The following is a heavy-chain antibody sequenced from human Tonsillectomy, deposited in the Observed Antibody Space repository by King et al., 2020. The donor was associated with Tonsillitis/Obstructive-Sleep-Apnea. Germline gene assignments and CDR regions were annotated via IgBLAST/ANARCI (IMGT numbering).Heavy chain of an antibody. V-gene: IGHV3-23*04. J-gene: IGHJ6*02. D-gene: IGHD4-17*01. CDR2: ISGSGGST. CDR3: AKVEGYDYGDYAFQRVCMDV. CDR1: GFTFSSYA. Sequence: VQLVESGGGLVQPGGSLRLSCAASGFTFSSYAMSWVRQAPGKGLEWVSAISGSGGSTYYADSVKGRFTISRDNSKNTLYLQMNSLRAEDTAVYYCAKVEGYDYGDYAFQRVCMDVWGQGTTVTVSS.